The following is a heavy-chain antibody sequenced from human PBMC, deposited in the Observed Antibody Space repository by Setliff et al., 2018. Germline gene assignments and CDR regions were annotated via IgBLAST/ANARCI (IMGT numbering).Heavy chain of an antibody. CDR2: ISGYNGNT. J-gene: IGHJ4*02. D-gene: IGHD2-21*01. V-gene: IGHV1-18*01. Sequence: ASVKVSCKTSGYTFISYGISWVRQAPGQGLEWMGWISGYNGNTDYAEKLRGRVTMTTDTSTSTAYVELRSLRSDDTAVYFCARVTYCGGDCYSFDYWGQGTLVTVSS. CDR1: GYTFISYG. CDR3: ARVTYCGGDCYSFDY.